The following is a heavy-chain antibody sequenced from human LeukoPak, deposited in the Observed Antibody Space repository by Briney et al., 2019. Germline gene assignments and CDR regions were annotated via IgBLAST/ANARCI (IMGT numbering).Heavy chain of an antibody. CDR1: GHTFTTYG. Sequence: ASVKVSCKASGHTFTTYGISWVRQAPGQGLEWMGWISGYNGNTYYAQKFQGRVTMTTDTSTSTAYMELRSLRSDDTAVYYCAREFAFWSGEDVFDVWGQGTMVTVSS. J-gene: IGHJ3*01. CDR2: ISGYNGNT. CDR3: AREFAFWSGEDVFDV. D-gene: IGHD3-3*01. V-gene: IGHV1-18*01.